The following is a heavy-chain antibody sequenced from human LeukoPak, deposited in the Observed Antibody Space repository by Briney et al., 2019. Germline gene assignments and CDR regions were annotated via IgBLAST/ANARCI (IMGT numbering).Heavy chain of an antibody. D-gene: IGHD3-10*01. V-gene: IGHV3-48*03. Sequence: PGGSLRLSCAASGFSFRNYEMTWVRQAPGKGLEWLSYISKSGSPKYYADSVKGRFTISRDNAKNSLFLLMNSLRAEDTAVYYCARDTHYYGSGSPAFDIWGQGTMVTVSS. CDR1: GFSFRNYE. J-gene: IGHJ3*02. CDR2: ISKSGSPK. CDR3: ARDTHYYGSGSPAFDI.